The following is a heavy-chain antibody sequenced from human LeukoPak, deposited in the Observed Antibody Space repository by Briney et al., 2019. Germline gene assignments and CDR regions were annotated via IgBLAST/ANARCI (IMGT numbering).Heavy chain of an antibody. Sequence: GGSLRLSCTASGFTFGDYAMSWVRQAPGKGLEWVGFIRSKAYGGTTEYAASVKGRFTISRDDSKSIAYLQMNSLKTEDTAVYYCTRGSRVRGVIIIPSAFDIWGQGTMVTVSS. V-gene: IGHV3-49*04. D-gene: IGHD3-10*01. CDR1: GFTFGDYA. J-gene: IGHJ3*02. CDR3: TRGSRVRGVIIIPSAFDI. CDR2: IRSKAYGGTT.